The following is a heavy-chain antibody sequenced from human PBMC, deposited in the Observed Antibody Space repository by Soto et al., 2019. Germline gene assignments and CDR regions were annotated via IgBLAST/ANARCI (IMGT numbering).Heavy chain of an antibody. CDR1: GFTFSSYA. CDR2: ISGSGGST. J-gene: IGHJ5*02. CDR3: AKDYCSSTSCYENYWFDP. D-gene: IGHD2-2*01. Sequence: EVQLLESGGGLVQPGGSLRLSCAASGFTFSSYAMSWVRQAPGKGLEWVSAISGSGGSTYYADSVKGRFTISRDNSKNTLYLQMNSLRAEDTAVYYCAKDYCSSTSCYENYWFDPWGQGTLVTVSS. V-gene: IGHV3-23*01.